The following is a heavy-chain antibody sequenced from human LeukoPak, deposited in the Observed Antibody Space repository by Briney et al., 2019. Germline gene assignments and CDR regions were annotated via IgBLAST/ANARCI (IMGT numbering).Heavy chain of an antibody. Sequence: SVKVSCKASGGTFSSYAISWVRQAPGQGLEWMGRIIPIFGIANYAQKLQGRVTITADKSTSTAYMELSSLRSEDTAVYYCARDQRREMATIGNAFDIWGQGTMVTVSS. CDR2: IIPIFGIA. CDR3: ARDQRREMATIGNAFDI. J-gene: IGHJ3*02. CDR1: GGTFSSYA. D-gene: IGHD5-24*01. V-gene: IGHV1-69*04.